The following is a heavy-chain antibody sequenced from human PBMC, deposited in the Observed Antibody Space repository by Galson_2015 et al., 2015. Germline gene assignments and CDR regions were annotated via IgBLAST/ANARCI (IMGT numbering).Heavy chain of an antibody. J-gene: IGHJ4*02. V-gene: IGHV1-69*13. CDR3: ASATRARVLEWLGYYFDY. CDR1: GGTFSSYG. Sequence: SVKVSCKASGGTFSSYGISWVRQAPGQGLEWMGGIIPIFGTANYAQKFQGRVTITADESTSTAYMELSSLRSEDTAVYYCASATRARVLEWLGYYFDYWGQGTLVTVSS. D-gene: IGHD3-3*01. CDR2: IIPIFGTA.